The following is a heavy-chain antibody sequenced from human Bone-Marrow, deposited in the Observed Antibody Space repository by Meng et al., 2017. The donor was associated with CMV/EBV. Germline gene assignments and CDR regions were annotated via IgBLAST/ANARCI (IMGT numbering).Heavy chain of an antibody. CDR3: AREDYDFWSGYYYYYYYGMDV. CDR2: ISYDGSNK. CDR1: GFTFSSYA. J-gene: IGHJ6*02. Sequence: GGSLRLSCAASGFTFSSYAMHWVRQAPGKGLEWVAVISYDGSNKYYADSVKGRFTISRDNSKNTLYLQMNSLRAEDTAVYYCAREDYDFWSGYYYYYYYGMDVWGQGTTVTVSS. V-gene: IGHV3-30*04. D-gene: IGHD3-3*01.